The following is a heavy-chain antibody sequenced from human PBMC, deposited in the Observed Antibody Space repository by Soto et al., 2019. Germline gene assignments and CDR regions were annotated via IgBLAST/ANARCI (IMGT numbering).Heavy chain of an antibody. CDR1: GYSFTSYL. CDR3: ARRTTTVDNWFDP. Sequence: GEALKISCKGFGYSFTSYLIGWVRQMPGKGLEWMGIIYPGDSDTRYSPSFQGQVTISADKSISTAYLQWSSLKASDTAMYYCARRTTTVDNWFDPWGQGTLVTASS. J-gene: IGHJ5*02. V-gene: IGHV5-51*01. D-gene: IGHD4-4*01. CDR2: IYPGDSDT.